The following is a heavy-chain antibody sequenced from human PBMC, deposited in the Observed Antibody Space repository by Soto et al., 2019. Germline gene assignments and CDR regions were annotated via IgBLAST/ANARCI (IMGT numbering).Heavy chain of an antibody. V-gene: IGHV1-18*01. J-gene: IGHJ4*02. CDR2: ISAYNGNT. D-gene: IGHD6-19*01. CDR1: GYTFTSYG. CDR3: ARPRAGYSSGLSLAAFYYFDY. Sequence: QVQLVQSGAEVKKPGASVKVSCKASGYTFTSYGISWVRQAPGQGLEWMGWISAYNGNTNYAQKLQGRVTMTTDTSTSTAYMELRSLRSDDTAVYYCARPRAGYSSGLSLAAFYYFDYWGQGTLVTVSS.